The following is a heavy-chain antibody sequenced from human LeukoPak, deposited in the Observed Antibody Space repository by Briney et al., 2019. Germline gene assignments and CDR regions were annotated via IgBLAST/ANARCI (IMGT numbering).Heavy chain of an antibody. J-gene: IGHJ5*02. CDR1: GFTVSSNY. Sequence: GGSLRLSCAASGFTVSSNYMSWVRQAPGKGLEWVANIKQDGSEKYYVDSVKGRFTISRDNAKNSLYLQMNSLRAEDTAVYYCARDEFDPWGQGTLVTVSS. V-gene: IGHV3-7*01. CDR2: IKQDGSEK. CDR3: ARDEFDP.